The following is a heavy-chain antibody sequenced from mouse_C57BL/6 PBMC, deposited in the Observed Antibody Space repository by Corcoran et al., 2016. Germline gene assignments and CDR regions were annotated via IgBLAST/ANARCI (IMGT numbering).Heavy chain of an antibody. CDR2: ISYDGSN. CDR3: ARKGRYGSSYWYFDV. J-gene: IGHJ1*03. V-gene: IGHV3-6*01. CDR1: GYSITSGYY. D-gene: IGHD1-1*01. Sequence: DVQLQESGPGLVKPSQSLSLTCSVTGYSITSGYYWNWIRQFPGNKLEWMGYISYDGSNNYNPSLKNRISITRYTSKNQFFLKLNSVTTEDTATYYCARKGRYGSSYWYFDVWGTGTTVTVSS.